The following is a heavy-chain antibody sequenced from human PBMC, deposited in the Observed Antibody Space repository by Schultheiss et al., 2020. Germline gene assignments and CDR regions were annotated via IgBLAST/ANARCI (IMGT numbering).Heavy chain of an antibody. Sequence: GGSLRLSCAASGFTFDDYGMSWVRQAPGKGLVWVSRINSDGSSTSYADSVKGRFTISRDNAKNTLYLQMNSLRAEDTAVYYCARVPVHFIAVAGGFDPWGQGTLVTVSS. V-gene: IGHV3-74*01. CDR1: GFTFDDYG. D-gene: IGHD6-19*01. CDR2: INSDGSST. CDR3: ARVPVHFIAVAGGFDP. J-gene: IGHJ5*02.